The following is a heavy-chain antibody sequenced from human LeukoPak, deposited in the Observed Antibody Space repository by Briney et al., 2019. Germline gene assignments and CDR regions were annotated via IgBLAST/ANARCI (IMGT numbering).Heavy chain of an antibody. CDR1: GFTFSSFA. J-gene: IGHJ5*02. CDR3: SRGGYGDYNNWFDP. D-gene: IGHD4-17*01. CDR2: IWYNGSNK. V-gene: IGHV3-33*01. Sequence: GGSLRLSCAASGFTFSSFAMHWVRQAPGKGLEWVADIWYNGSNKYYAESVKGRFTISRDNSKTMLYLQLNSLRAEDTAVYYCSRGGYGDYNNWFDPWGQGTLVIVSS.